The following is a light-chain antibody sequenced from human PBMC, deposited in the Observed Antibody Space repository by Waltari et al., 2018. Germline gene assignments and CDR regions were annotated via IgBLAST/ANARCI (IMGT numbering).Light chain of an antibody. CDR2: KAS. CDR1: QSISSW. J-gene: IGKJ1*01. CDR3: QQYNGYWT. V-gene: IGKV1-5*03. Sequence: DIQMTQSPSTLSASAGARVTITCRASQSISSWLAWYQQKPGTAPKLLIYKASTLESGVPSRFSGSGSGTEFTLTINSLQPDDFATYYCQQYNGYWTFGQGTKVEIK.